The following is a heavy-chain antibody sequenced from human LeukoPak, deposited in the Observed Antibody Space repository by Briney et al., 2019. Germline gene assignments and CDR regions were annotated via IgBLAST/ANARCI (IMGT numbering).Heavy chain of an antibody. D-gene: IGHD3/OR15-3a*01. J-gene: IGHJ5*02. CDR3: ARGIGLRT. CDR1: GGSISSGGYS. CDR2: IYYSGST. V-gene: IGHV4-61*08. Sequence: SETLSLTCAVSGGSISSGGYSWSWIRQPPGKGLEWIGYIYYSGSTNYNPSLKSRVTISVDTSKNQFSLKLSSVTAADTAAYYCARGIGLRTWGQGTLVTVSS.